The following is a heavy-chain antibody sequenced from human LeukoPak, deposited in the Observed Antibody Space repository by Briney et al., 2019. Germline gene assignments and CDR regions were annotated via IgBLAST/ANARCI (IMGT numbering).Heavy chain of an antibody. Sequence: GGSLRLSCAASGFTFSSYWMHWVRQAPGKGLVWVSRINSDGSSTSYADSVKGRFTISRDNAKNTLYLQMNSLRAEDTAVYYRARGGWFGELVRRFGYYYYYMDVWGKGTTVTVSS. V-gene: IGHV3-74*01. D-gene: IGHD3-10*01. J-gene: IGHJ6*03. CDR2: INSDGSST. CDR1: GFTFSSYW. CDR3: ARGGWFGELVRRFGYYYYYMDV.